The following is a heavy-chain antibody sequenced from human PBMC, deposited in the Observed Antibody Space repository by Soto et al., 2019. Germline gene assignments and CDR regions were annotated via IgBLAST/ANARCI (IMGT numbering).Heavy chain of an antibody. V-gene: IGHV3-49*04. Sequence: EVQLVESGGGLVKPGRSLRLSCTASGFTFGNFAMSWVRQAPGMGLEWVGFIRSKANGGATEYAASVKGRFTVSRDDSKSIAYLQMNSLKTDDTAVYYCTRGYGGADYWGQGTLVTVSS. D-gene: IGHD4-17*01. CDR1: GFTFGNFA. CDR2: IRSKANGGAT. J-gene: IGHJ4*02. CDR3: TRGYGGADY.